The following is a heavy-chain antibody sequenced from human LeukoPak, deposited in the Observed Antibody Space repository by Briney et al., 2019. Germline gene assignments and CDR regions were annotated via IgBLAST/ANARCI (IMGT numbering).Heavy chain of an antibody. D-gene: IGHD6-13*01. CDR2: INHSGST. V-gene: IGHV4-34*01. Sequence: SETLSLTCGVNGGSFSGYYWSWIRQTSGKGLEWTGEINHSGSTNYNPSLKRRVTISVDTSQKQFSLRLTSVTAADTAVYYCARGRYLTTLGGAAAGFLDSWGQGTLVTVSS. CDR3: ARGRYLTTLGGAAAGFLDS. J-gene: IGHJ4*02. CDR1: GGSFSGYY.